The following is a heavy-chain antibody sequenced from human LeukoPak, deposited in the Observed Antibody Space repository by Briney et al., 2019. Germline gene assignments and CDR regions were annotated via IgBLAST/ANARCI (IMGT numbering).Heavy chain of an antibody. CDR3: ARDVGYSYGPSDFDY. J-gene: IGHJ4*02. CDR1: GGSISSYY. V-gene: IGHV4-59*01. Sequence: SETLSLTCTVSGGSISSYYWSWIRQPPGKGLEWIGYIYYSGSTNKNPSLKSRVTLSIDTSKNQFSLRLSSVTAADTAFYYCARDVGYSYGPSDFDYWGQGTLVTVSS. CDR2: IYYSGST. D-gene: IGHD5-18*01.